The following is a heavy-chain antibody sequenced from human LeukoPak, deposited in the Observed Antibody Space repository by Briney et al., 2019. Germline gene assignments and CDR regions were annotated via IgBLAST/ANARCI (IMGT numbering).Heavy chain of an antibody. Sequence: SETLSLTCTVSGGSTSSYYWSWIRQPPGKGLEWIGSIYYSGSTNYNPSLKSRVTISVDTSKNQFSLKLSSVTAADTAVYYCARSLKVRGVIDEYYFDYWGQGTLVTVSS. V-gene: IGHV4-59*01. J-gene: IGHJ4*02. CDR1: GGSTSSYY. CDR3: ARSLKVRGVIDEYYFDY. CDR2: IYYSGST. D-gene: IGHD3-10*01.